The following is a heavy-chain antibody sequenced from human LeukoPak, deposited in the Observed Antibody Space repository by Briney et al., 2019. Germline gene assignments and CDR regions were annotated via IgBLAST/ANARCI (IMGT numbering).Heavy chain of an antibody. Sequence: PGGSLRLPCAASGFIFSDHYMNWVRQAPGKGLEWVCRARNKANNYSTEYAASVRGRFTISRDDSQNSLYLQMNSLKPEDTAVYFCSVSIVAVPFFDNWGQGTLVTVSS. CDR3: SVSIVAVPFFDN. V-gene: IGHV3-72*01. CDR1: GFIFSDHY. CDR2: ARNKANNYST. J-gene: IGHJ4*02. D-gene: IGHD1-26*01.